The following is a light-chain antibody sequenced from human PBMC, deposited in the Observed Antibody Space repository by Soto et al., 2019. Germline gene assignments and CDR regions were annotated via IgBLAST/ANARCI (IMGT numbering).Light chain of an antibody. Sequence: DIQMTQSPSSLSASVVDRVTITCQASRNINNYLNWYQQKPGRAPKLLIYDASNLEAGVPSRFRGSGSGTDFTFTISRLQPEDIATYYCQQYENLPTFGQGTRLEIK. CDR3: QQYENLPT. V-gene: IGKV1-33*01. J-gene: IGKJ5*01. CDR1: RNINNY. CDR2: DAS.